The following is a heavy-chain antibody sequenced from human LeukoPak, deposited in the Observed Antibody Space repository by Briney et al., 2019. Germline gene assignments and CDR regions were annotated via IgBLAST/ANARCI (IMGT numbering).Heavy chain of an antibody. J-gene: IGHJ3*02. CDR1: GLTFSSYS. Sequence: PGGSLRLSCAASGLTFSSYSMNWVRHAPGKGLEWVSSISSSSSYIYYADSVKGRSTISRDNAKNSLYLQMNTLRAEDTAVYYCARDMVVTFDGAFDIWGQGTMVTVSS. D-gene: IGHD4/OR15-4a*01. CDR2: ISSSSSYI. V-gene: IGHV3-21*01. CDR3: ARDMVVTFDGAFDI.